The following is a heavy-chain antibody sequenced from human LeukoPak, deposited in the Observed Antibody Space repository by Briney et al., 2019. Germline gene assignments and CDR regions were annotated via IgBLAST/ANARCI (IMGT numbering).Heavy chain of an antibody. CDR2: ISSNGGST. CDR3: ARGGSIAARPIDY. Sequence: GGSLRLSCAASGFTFSSYAMHWVRQAPGKGLEYVSAISSNGGSTYYANSVKGRFTISRDNSKNTLFLQMGSLRAEDMAVYYCARGGSIAARPIDYWGQGTLVTASS. V-gene: IGHV3-64*01. J-gene: IGHJ4*02. D-gene: IGHD6-6*01. CDR1: GFTFSSYA.